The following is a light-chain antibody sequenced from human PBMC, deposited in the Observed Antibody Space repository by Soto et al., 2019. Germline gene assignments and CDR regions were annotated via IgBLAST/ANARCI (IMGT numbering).Light chain of an antibody. V-gene: IGLV2-14*01. CDR1: RGYVGGYNY. J-gene: IGLJ1*01. CDR2: DVS. Sequence: QSPLSEPALVAGSPGQSVAISGTGTRGYVGGYNYVSWYRQHPGRAPKLMIYDVSNRPSGVSNRFSGSKSGNTASLTISGLQAEDEADYYCSSYTRSSTYVFGTGTKVTVL. CDR3: SSYTRSSTYV.